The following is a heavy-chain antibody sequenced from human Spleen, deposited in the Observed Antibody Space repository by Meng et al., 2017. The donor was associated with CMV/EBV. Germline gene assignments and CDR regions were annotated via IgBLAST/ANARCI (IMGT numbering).Heavy chain of an antibody. CDR2: IYTSGST. CDR3: ARDPSSSWTGWFDP. Sequence: QRQRSGPGLVMPSEPRSLTCTVSGGSISSYYWGWIRQPAGKGLEWIGRIYTSGSTNYNPSLKSRVTMSVDTSKNQFSLKLSSVTAADTAVYYCARDPSSSWTGWFDPWGQGTLVTVSS. D-gene: IGHD6-13*01. CDR1: GGSISSYY. V-gene: IGHV4-4*07. J-gene: IGHJ5*02.